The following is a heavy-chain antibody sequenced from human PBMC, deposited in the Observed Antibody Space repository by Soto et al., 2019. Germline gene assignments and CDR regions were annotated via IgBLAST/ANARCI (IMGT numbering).Heavy chain of an antibody. D-gene: IGHD2-15*01. V-gene: IGHV4-34*01. CDR1: GGSFSGYY. J-gene: IGHJ2*01. CDR3: ARGLDIVVVVAAYNWYFDL. CDR2: INHSGST. Sequence: QVQLQQWGAGLLKPSETLSLTCAVYGGSFSGYYWSWIRQPPGKGLEWIGEINHSGSTNYNPSLKRRVTISVDTSKNQFSLKLSSVTAADTAVYYCARGLDIVVVVAAYNWYFDLWGRGTLVTVSS.